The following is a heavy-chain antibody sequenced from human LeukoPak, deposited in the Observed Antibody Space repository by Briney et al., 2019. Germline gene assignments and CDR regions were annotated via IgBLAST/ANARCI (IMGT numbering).Heavy chain of an antibody. D-gene: IGHD2-15*01. CDR2: IYQSGST. CDR1: GGSISSRNW. Sequence: SETLSPTCAVSGGSISSRNWWNWVRQPPGKGLEWIGEIYQSGSTNYNPSLKSRVTISVDMSNNQFSLKLSSVTAADTAVYYCARGAMGAAGFDYWGQGTLVTVSS. V-gene: IGHV4-4*02. J-gene: IGHJ4*02. CDR3: ARGAMGAAGFDY.